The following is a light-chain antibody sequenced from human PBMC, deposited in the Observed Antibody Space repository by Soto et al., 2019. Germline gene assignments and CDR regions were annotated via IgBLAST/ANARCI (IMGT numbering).Light chain of an antibody. CDR3: LQYNTWPYT. J-gene: IGKJ2*01. CDR1: QSVSSN. V-gene: IGKV3-15*01. Sequence: EIVMTQSPATLSVSPGERATLSCRASQSVSSNLAWYQQKPGQAPRLLIYGASTKATGIPARFSGSGSGTEFTLTISSLQSENFAVYYGLQYNTWPYTFGQGNKLEIK. CDR2: GAS.